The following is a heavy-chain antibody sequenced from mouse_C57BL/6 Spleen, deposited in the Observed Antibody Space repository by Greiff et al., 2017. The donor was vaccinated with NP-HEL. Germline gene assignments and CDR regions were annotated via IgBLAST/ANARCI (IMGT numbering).Heavy chain of an antibody. CDR3: TRLRGAMDY. CDR1: GYTFTDYE. J-gene: IGHJ4*01. CDR2: IDPETGGT. V-gene: IGHV1-15*01. Sequence: QVQLQQSGAELVRPGASVTLSCKASGYTFTDYEMHWVKQTPVHGLEWIGAIDPETGGTAYNQKFKGKAILTADKSSSTAYLELRSLTAEDSAVYYCTRLRGAMDYWGQGTSVTVSS.